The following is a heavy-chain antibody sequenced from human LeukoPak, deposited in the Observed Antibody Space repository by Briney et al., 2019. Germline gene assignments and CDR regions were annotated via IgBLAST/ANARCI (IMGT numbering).Heavy chain of an antibody. V-gene: IGHV3-48*01. CDR3: ARDLLITMIVTMDV. D-gene: IGHD3-22*01. CDR1: GFTFSSYW. CDR2: ISGSGSAM. J-gene: IGHJ6*04. Sequence: GGSLRLSCAASGFTFSSYWMHWVRQAPGKGLEWISYISGSGSAMYYAGSVKGRFTISRDNAKNSLYLQMNSLRAEDTAVYYCARDLLITMIVTMDVWGKGTTVTVSS.